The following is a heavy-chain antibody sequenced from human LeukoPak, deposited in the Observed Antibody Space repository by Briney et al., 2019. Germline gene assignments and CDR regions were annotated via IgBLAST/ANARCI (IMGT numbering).Heavy chain of an antibody. CDR3: ARRLKASGTVDY. D-gene: IGHD1-14*01. V-gene: IGHV3-33*01. J-gene: IGHJ4*02. CDR1: GFTFSRYG. Sequence: GRSLRLSCAASGFTFSRYGLHWVRQAPGRGLEWVAVTWYDGSNTYYADSVEGRFTISRDNSKSTLYLQMNRLRVEDTAVYYCARRLKASGTVDYWGQGNLVTVSS. CDR2: TWYDGSNT.